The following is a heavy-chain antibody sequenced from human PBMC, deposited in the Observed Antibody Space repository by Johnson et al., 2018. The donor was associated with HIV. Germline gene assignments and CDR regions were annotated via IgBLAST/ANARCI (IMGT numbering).Heavy chain of an antibody. J-gene: IGHJ3*02. V-gene: IGHV3-66*01. CDR3: VRTLKYCSSTTCSDAFDI. Sequence: VQLVESGGGLVQPGGSLRLSCAASGFTVSSNYMSWVRQAPGKGLEWVSVIYSGGSTSYADSVKGRFTISRDNAKNSLYLQMNSLRVEDTAVYYCVRTLKYCSSTTCSDAFDIWGQGTMVTVSS. CDR1: GFTVSSNY. CDR2: IYSGGST. D-gene: IGHD2-2*01.